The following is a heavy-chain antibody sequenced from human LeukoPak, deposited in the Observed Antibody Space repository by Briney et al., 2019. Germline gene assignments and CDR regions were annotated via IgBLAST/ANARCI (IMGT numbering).Heavy chain of an antibody. CDR1: GGSISSSSYY. Sequence: PSETLSLTCTVSGGSISSSSYYWSWIRQPPGKGLEWIGEINHSGSTNYNPSLKSRVTISVDTSKNQFSLKLSSVTAADTAVYYCARLDAEQQPPKDYWGQGTLVTVSS. V-gene: IGHV4-39*07. CDR2: INHSGST. J-gene: IGHJ4*02. CDR3: ARLDAEQQPPKDY. D-gene: IGHD6-13*01.